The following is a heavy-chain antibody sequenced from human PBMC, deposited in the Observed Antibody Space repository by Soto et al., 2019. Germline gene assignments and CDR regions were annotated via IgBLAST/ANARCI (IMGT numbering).Heavy chain of an antibody. J-gene: IGHJ6*02. CDR2: IREDGSQR. CDR3: ARQDYYDGSGSFYGMDV. CDR1: GFTFSSYW. Sequence: PGGSLRLSCAASGFTFSSYWMSWVRQAPGKGLEWVANIREDGSQRYYLGSVKGRITISRDNAKKSLYLQMYSLRAEDTDVYYCARQDYYDGSGSFYGMDVWGQGTTVTVSS. V-gene: IGHV3-7*04. D-gene: IGHD3-22*01.